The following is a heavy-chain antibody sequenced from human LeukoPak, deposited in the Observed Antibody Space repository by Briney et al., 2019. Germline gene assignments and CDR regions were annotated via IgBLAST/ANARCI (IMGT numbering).Heavy chain of an antibody. CDR2: INPNSGGT. CDR3: ARGYSYGFDY. D-gene: IGHD5-18*01. Sequence: ASVKVSCKASGGTFSSYAISWVRQAPGQGLEWMGRINPNSGGTNYAQKFQGRVTVTRDTSISTAYMELSRLRSDDTAVYYCARGYSYGFDYWGQGTLVTVSS. V-gene: IGHV1-2*06. J-gene: IGHJ4*02. CDR1: GGTFSSYA.